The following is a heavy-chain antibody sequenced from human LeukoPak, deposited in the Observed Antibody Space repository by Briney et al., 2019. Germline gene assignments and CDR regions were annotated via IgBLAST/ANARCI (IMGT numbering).Heavy chain of an antibody. Sequence: GGSLRLSCSASGFTFSKYDMHWVRQAPGKGLEWLAVISHDGMNKRYVASVKGRFSVSRDNSKNTLYLQMNSLRAEDTAVYYCARILLGGLRWASIDYWGQGTLVTVSS. D-gene: IGHD4-23*01. J-gene: IGHJ4*02. V-gene: IGHV3-30*03. CDR2: ISHDGMNK. CDR3: ARILLGGLRWASIDY. CDR1: GFTFSKYD.